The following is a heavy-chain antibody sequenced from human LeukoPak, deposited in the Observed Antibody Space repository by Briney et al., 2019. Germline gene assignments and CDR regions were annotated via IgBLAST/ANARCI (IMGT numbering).Heavy chain of an antibody. CDR2: IYPGDSDA. J-gene: IGHJ4*02. Sequence: GESLNISCKGSGYSFDNYWIVWVRQMPGKGLEWMGIIYPGDSDARYSPSFQGQVTISADKSISTAYLQWSSLKASDTAMYYCARRRLTYSSSSGRSRYYFDSWGQGTLVTVSS. CDR1: GYSFDNYW. CDR3: ARRRLTYSSSSGRSRYYFDS. V-gene: IGHV5-51*01. D-gene: IGHD6-6*01.